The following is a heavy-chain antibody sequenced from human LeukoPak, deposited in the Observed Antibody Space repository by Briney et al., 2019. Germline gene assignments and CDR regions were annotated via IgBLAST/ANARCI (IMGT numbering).Heavy chain of an antibody. D-gene: IGHD6-19*01. V-gene: IGHV3-66*04. Sequence: GGSLRLSCAASEFTVSSNFMSWVRQAPGKGLERVSFIYSGDRAYYADSAKGRFTVSRDNSKNTLYLQMNSLRAEDTAVYYCARHKARDSSAWYEAFDIWGQGTMVTVSS. CDR1: EFTVSSNF. J-gene: IGHJ3*02. CDR2: IYSGDRA. CDR3: ARHKARDSSAWYEAFDI.